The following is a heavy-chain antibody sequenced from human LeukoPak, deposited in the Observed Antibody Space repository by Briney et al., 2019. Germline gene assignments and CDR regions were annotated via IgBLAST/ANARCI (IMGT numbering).Heavy chain of an antibody. CDR3: ARMGEYSSRGFDY. D-gene: IGHD6-6*01. J-gene: IGHJ4*02. V-gene: IGHV3-48*04. CDR2: ISSSGSTI. Sequence: SGGSLRLSCAASGFTFSSYSMNWVRQAPGKGLEWVSYISSSGSTIYYADSVKGRFTISRDNAKNSLYLQMNSLRAEDTAVYYCARMGEYSSRGFDYWGQGTLVTVSS. CDR1: GFTFSSYS.